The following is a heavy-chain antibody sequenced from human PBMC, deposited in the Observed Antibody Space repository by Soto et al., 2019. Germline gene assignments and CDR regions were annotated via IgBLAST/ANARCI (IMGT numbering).Heavy chain of an antibody. CDR1: GGSISSGDYY. CDR2: IYYSGST. D-gene: IGHD4-17*01. J-gene: IGHJ4*02. CDR3: ARGTLPYGGNSGPLDY. V-gene: IGHV4-30-4*01. Sequence: TLSLTCTVSGGSISSGDYYWSWIRQPPGKGLEWIGYIYYSGSTYYNPSLKSRVTISVDTSKNQFSLKLSSVTAADTAVYYCARGTLPYGGNSGPLDYWGQGTLVTVSS.